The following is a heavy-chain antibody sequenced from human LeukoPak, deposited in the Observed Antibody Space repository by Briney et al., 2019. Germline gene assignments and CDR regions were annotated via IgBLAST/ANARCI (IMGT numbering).Heavy chain of an antibody. CDR3: AKEGGYYDFWSGYYPVWYFDY. CDR2: ISGSGGST. D-gene: IGHD3-3*01. V-gene: IGHV3-23*01. J-gene: IGHJ4*02. Sequence: GGSLRLSCAASGFTFSSYAMSWVRQAPGKGLEWVSAISGSGGSTYYANSVKGRFTISRDNSKNTLYLQMNSLRAEDTAVYYCAKEGGYYDFWSGYYPVWYFDYWGQGTLVTVSS. CDR1: GFTFSSYA.